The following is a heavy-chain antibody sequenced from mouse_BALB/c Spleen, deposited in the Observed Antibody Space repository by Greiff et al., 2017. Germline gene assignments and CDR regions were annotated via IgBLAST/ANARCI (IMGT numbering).Heavy chain of an antibody. CDR2: IWRGGST. CDR1: GFSLTSYG. J-gene: IGHJ4*01. Sequence: QVQLKQSGPSLVQPSQSLSITCTVSGFSLTSYGVHWVRQSPGKGLEWLGVIWRGGSTDYNAAFMSRLSITKDNSKSQVFFKMNSLQADDTAIYYCAKRQYGNYYAMDYWGQGTSVTVSS. V-gene: IGHV2-5-1*01. D-gene: IGHD2-10*02. CDR3: AKRQYGNYYAMDY.